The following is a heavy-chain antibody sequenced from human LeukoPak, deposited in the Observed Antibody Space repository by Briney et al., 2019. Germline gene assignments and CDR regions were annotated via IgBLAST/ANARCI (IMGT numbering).Heavy chain of an antibody. CDR3: AKVHCSSTSCYADFFDY. J-gene: IGHJ4*02. V-gene: IGHV3-30*02. CDR2: IRYDGSNK. D-gene: IGHD2-2*01. CDR1: GFTFSSYG. Sequence: GGSLRLSCAASGFTFSSYGMHWVRQAPGKGLEWVAFIRYDGSNKYYADSVKGRFTISRDNSKNTLYLQMNSLRAEDTAAYYCAKVHCSSTSCYADFFDYWGQGTLVTVSS.